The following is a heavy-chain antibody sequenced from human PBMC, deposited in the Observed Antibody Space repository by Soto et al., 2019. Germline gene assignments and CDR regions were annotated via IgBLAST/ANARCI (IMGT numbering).Heavy chain of an antibody. CDR1: GYSFTSYW. J-gene: IGHJ5*02. CDR3: AISYNSSFFVEDWYDP. Sequence: PGESLKISCKGSGYSFTSYWIGWVRQMPGKGLEWMGIIYPGDSDTRYSPSFQGQVTISADKSISTAYLQWSSLKASDTAMYYCAISYNSSFFVEDWYDPWSQGTLVTVSS. V-gene: IGHV5-51*01. D-gene: IGHD6-6*01. CDR2: IYPGDSDT.